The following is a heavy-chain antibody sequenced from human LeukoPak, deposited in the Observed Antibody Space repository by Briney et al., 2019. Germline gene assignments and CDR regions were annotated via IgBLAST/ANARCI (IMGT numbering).Heavy chain of an antibody. CDR2: IYPGDYRT. CDR3: VRHLSDITSCPNY. Sequence: PLEALKISCKGSGYTFATYWIGWVRQMPGKGLEWMGIIYPGDYRTTYSPSFQGQVTISADKSIRTAYLQWNSLKASDTAIYYCVRHLSDITSCPNYWGPGTLITVAS. J-gene: IGHJ4*02. CDR1: GYTFATYW. D-gene: IGHD2-2*01. V-gene: IGHV5-51*01.